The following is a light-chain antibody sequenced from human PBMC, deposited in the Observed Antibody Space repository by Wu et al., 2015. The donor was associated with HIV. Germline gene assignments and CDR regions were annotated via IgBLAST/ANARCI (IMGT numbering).Light chain of an antibody. CDR2: QSS. Sequence: DILMTQSPSALSASIGDKITITCRATDNVDSLVAWYQQKPGKAPKLLIYQSSSLEIGIPPRFSGSGSGTEFILTINNLQPDDFATYYCQQYNLFPWTFGPGTKIEIK. CDR1: DNVDSL. J-gene: IGKJ1*01. V-gene: IGKV1-5*03. CDR3: QQYNLFPWT.